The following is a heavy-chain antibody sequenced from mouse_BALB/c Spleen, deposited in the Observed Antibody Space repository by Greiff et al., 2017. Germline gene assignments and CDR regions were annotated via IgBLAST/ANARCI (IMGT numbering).Heavy chain of an antibody. D-gene: IGHD2-2*01. V-gene: IGHV2-9*02. J-gene: IGHJ4*01. CDR1: GFSLTSYG. Sequence: QVQLQQSGPGLVAPSQSLSITCTVSGFSLTSYGVHWVRQPPGKGLEWLGVIWAGGSTNYNSALMSRLSISKDNSKSQVFLKMNSLQTDDTAMYYCARDNGYDVDAMDYWGQGTSVTVSS. CDR3: ARDNGYDVDAMDY. CDR2: IWAGGST.